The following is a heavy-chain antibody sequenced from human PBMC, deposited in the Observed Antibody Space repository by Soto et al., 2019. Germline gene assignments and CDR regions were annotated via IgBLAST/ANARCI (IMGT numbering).Heavy chain of an antibody. CDR2: IIPIFGTA. D-gene: IGHD4-17*01. J-gene: IGHJ6*02. CDR1: GGTFSSYA. V-gene: IGHV1-69*13. Sequence: SVKVSCKASGGTFSSYAISWVRQAPGQGLEWMGGIIPIFGTANYAQKFQGRVTITADESTSTAYMELSSLRSEDTAVYYCARVYGDFYYYYGMDVWGQGTTVTVSS. CDR3: ARVYGDFYYYYGMDV.